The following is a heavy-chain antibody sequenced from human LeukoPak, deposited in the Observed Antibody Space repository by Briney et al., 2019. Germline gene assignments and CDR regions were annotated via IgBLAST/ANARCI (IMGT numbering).Heavy chain of an antibody. V-gene: IGHV1-2*02. CDR3: ARVTRVNYYGLGSYNF. J-gene: IGHJ4*02. CDR1: GYTFTGYY. D-gene: IGHD3-10*01. CDR2: INPNSGGT. Sequence: GASVKVSCKASGYTFTGYYMHWVRQAPGQGLEWMGWINPNSGGTNYAQKFQGRVTMTRDTSISTAYIELSRLRSDDTAVYYCARVTRVNYYGLGSYNFWGQGTLVTVSS.